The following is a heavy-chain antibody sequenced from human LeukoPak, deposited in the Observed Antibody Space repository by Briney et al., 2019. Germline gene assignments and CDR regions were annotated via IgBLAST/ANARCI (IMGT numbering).Heavy chain of an antibody. CDR1: GGSMRTPSHY. J-gene: IGHJ3*01. CDR2: MFDSGST. Sequence: SETLSLTCSVSGGSMRTPSHYWDWIRQSPGKGLEWIGSMFDSGSTYFNPSFRRRVTISGDTSTNQISLSLTSVTAADTAVYYCARRNTEVPDTMPLNAFDVWGQGAMVIVSS. CDR3: ARRNTEVPDTMPLNAFDV. V-gene: IGHV4-39*01. D-gene: IGHD2-2*01.